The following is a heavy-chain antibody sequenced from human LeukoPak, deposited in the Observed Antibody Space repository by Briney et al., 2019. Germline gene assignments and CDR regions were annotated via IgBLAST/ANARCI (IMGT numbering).Heavy chain of an antibody. D-gene: IGHD2-15*01. CDR3: ARYCSGGSCYRDAFDI. CDR2: IYYSGST. J-gene: IGHJ3*02. Sequence: SETLSLTCTVSGGSISSSSYYWGWIRQPPGKGLEWIGSIYYSGSTYYNPSLKSRVTISVDRSKNQFSLKLSSVTAADTAVYYCARYCSGGSCYRDAFDIWGQGTMVTVSS. CDR1: GGSISSSSYY. V-gene: IGHV4-39*07.